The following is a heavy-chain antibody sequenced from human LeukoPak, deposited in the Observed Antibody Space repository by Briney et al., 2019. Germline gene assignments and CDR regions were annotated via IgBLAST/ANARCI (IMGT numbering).Heavy chain of an antibody. D-gene: IGHD3-22*01. Sequence: GGSLRLSCAASGFTFSSYSMNWVRQAPGKGLEWVSSISSSSSYIYYADSVKGRFTISRDNAKNSLFLQMNSLRAEDTALYYCVREARYYYDSSGYYHKPFDYWGQGTLVTVSS. CDR2: ISSSSSYI. J-gene: IGHJ4*02. CDR1: GFTFSSYS. CDR3: VREARYYYDSSGYYHKPFDY. V-gene: IGHV3-21*01.